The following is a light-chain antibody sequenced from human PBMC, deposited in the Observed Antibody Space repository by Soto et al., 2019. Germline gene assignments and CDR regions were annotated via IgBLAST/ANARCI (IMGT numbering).Light chain of an antibody. Sequence: IVLTQSPGTLSLSPGERATLSCRASQSVSNNYLAWYQQKPGQAPRLLIYGASNRATGIPDRFSGSGSGTEFTLTISSLQSEDFAVYYCQQYNNWPPITFAQGTRLEIK. J-gene: IGKJ5*01. CDR2: GAS. V-gene: IGKV3D-15*01. CDR3: QQYNNWPPIT. CDR1: QSVSNN.